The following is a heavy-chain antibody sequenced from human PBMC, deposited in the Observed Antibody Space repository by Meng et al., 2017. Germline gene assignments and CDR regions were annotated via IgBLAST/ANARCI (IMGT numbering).Heavy chain of an antibody. J-gene: IGHJ4*02. V-gene: IGHV3-33*08. CDR1: GFTFRDYY. CDR3: ARDSKEYGGTPGFDY. CDR2: IWYDGSNK. D-gene: IGHD4-23*01. Sequence: VRLAESGGGLVKAGGSLRLSCAASGFTFRDYYMTWIRQAPGKGLEWVAVIWYDGSNKYYADSVKGRFTISRDNSKNTLYLQMNSLRAEDTAVYYCARDSKEYGGTPGFDYWGQGTLVTVSS.